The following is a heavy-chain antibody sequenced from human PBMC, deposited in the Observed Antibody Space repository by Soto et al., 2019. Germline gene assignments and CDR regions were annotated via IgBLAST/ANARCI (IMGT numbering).Heavy chain of an antibody. V-gene: IGHV3-66*01. CDR2: IYSGGST. Sequence: GESLKISCAASGFTVSSNYMSWVRQAPGKGLEWVSVIYSGGSTYYADSVKGRFTIPRDNSKNTLYLQMNSLRAEDTAVYYCARETTVKLYYYYYYMDVWGKGTTVTVSS. CDR1: GFTVSSNY. J-gene: IGHJ6*03. CDR3: ARETTVKLYYYYYYMDV. D-gene: IGHD4-4*01.